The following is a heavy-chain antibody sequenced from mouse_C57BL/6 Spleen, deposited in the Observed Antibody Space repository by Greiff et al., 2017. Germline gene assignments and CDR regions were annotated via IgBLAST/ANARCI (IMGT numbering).Heavy chain of an antibody. J-gene: IGHJ2*01. Sequence: QVQLQQSGPELVKPGASVKLSCKASGYTFTSCDINWVKQRPGQGLEGIGWIYPRDGSTNYNETFKGKATLTVDTSSSTAYMELHSLTSEDSAVXFCARPRSTMVTLYYWGQGTTLTVSS. CDR1: GYTFTSCD. D-gene: IGHD2-2*01. CDR3: ARPRSTMVTLYY. V-gene: IGHV1-85*01. CDR2: IYPRDGST.